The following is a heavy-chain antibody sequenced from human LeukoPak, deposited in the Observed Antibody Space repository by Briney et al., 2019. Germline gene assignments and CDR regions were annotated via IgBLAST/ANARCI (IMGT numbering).Heavy chain of an antibody. CDR3: ARDPPGYSFGY. V-gene: IGHV3-74*01. CDR1: GFTFSSYW. Sequence: GGSLRLSCAASGFTFSSYWMHWVRQAPGKGRVWVSRINSDGSSTSYADSVKGRFTISRDNAKNTLYLQMNSLRDEDTAVYYCARDPPGYSFGYWGQGTLVTVSS. D-gene: IGHD5-18*01. CDR2: INSDGSST. J-gene: IGHJ4*02.